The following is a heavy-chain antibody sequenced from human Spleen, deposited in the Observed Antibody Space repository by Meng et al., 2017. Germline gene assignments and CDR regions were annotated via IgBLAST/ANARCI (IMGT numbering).Heavy chain of an antibody. V-gene: IGHV4-34*01. J-gene: IGHJ4*02. Sequence: QGQLTQWGAGLLNPSGTLSPTSVVSGGSFHDDYWSWIRQPPGMGLEWIGEINHSGSTNYNPSLESRATISVDTSQNNLSLKLSSVTAADSAVYYCARGPTTMAHDFDYWGQGTLVTVSS. D-gene: IGHD4-11*01. CDR3: ARGPTTMAHDFDY. CDR2: INHSGST. CDR1: GGSFHDDY.